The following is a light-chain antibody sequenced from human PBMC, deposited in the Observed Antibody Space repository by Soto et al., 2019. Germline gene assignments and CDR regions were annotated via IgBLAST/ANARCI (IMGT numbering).Light chain of an antibody. CDR2: DVS. V-gene: IGKV1-5*01. CDR1: SSSKW. CDR3: QHTTDFT. Sequence: DIQMTQSPSTLAASVGDTVTTTCRSSSKWLAWYQKKPGKAPKLLIYDVSNLERGVPPRFSGSTSGAESTLTITGLQPDDLGTYYCQHTTDFTFGQGT. J-gene: IGKJ2*01.